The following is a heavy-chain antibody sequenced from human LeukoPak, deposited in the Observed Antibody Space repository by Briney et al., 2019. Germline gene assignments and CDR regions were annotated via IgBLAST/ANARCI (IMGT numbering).Heavy chain of an antibody. V-gene: IGHV3-23*01. D-gene: IGHD3-3*01. Sequence: GGSLRLSCAASGFTFSSYAMSWVRQAPGKGLEWVSAISGSGGSTYYADSVKGRFTISRDNSKNTLYLQMNSLRAEDTAVYYCAKARDYDFWSGLFDPWGREPWSPSPQ. J-gene: IGHJ5*02. CDR3: AKARDYDFWSGLFDP. CDR2: ISGSGGST. CDR1: GFTFSSYA.